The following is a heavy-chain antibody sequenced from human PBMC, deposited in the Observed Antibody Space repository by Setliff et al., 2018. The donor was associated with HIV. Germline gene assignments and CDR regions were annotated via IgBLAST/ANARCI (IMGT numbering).Heavy chain of an antibody. D-gene: IGHD6-13*01. CDR2: MNPNSGNT. V-gene: IGHV1-8*02. Sequence: VASVKVSCKASGYTFTSYDINWVRQATGQGPEWMGWMNPNSGNTGYAQKFQGRVTMTRNTSISTAYMELSSLRSEDTAVYYCARAQQQLVLPSFYYYYYMDVWGKGTTVTVS. CDR1: GYTFTSYD. CDR3: ARAQQQLVLPSFYYYYYMDV. J-gene: IGHJ6*03.